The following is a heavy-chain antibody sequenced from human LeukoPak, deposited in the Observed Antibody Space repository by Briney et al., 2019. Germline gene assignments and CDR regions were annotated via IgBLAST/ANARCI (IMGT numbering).Heavy chain of an antibody. CDR1: GGSISSYY. V-gene: IGHV4-59*12. CDR2: IYYSGST. CDR3: ARDSGGDSIFDI. J-gene: IGHJ3*02. Sequence: SETLSLTCTVSGGSISSYYWSWIRQPPGKGLEWIGYIYYSGSTNYNPSLKSRVTISVDTSKNQFSLKLSSVTAADTAVYYCARDSGGDSIFDIWGQGTMVTVSS. D-gene: IGHD2-21*02.